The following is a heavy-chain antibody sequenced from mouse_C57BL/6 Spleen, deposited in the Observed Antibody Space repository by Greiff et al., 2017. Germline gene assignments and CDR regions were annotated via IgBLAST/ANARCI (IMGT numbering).Heavy chain of an antibody. CDR1: GFSLTSYG. CDR3: ARTGGYGRYFDV. CDR2: IWSGGST. V-gene: IGHV2-2*01. Sequence: VQLQQSGPGLVQPSQSLSITCTVSGFSLTSYGVHWVRQSPGKGLEWLGVIWSGGSTDYNAAFISRLSISKDNSKSQVFFKMNSLQAEDTAIYYCARTGGYGRYFDVWGTGTTVTVSS. J-gene: IGHJ1*03. D-gene: IGHD2-2*01.